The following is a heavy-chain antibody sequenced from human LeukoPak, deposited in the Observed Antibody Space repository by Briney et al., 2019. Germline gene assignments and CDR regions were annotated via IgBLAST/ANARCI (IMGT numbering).Heavy chain of an antibody. V-gene: IGHV3-11*01. D-gene: IGHD3-22*01. CDR2: ISSSGSTI. Sequence: GGSLRPSCAASGFTFSDYYMSWIRQAPGKGLEWVSYISSSGSTIYYADSVKGRFTISRDNAKNSLYLQMNSLRAEDTAVYYCARDPSSGYYVNAFDIWGQGTMVTVSS. CDR3: ARDPSSGYYVNAFDI. CDR1: GFTFSDYY. J-gene: IGHJ3*02.